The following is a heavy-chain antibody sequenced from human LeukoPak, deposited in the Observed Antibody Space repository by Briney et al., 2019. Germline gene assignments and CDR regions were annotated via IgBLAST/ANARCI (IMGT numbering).Heavy chain of an antibody. Sequence: GGSLRLSCAASGFTFSGYWMHWVRQAPGKGLVWVSYTNIDGSKTAYADSVKGRFTISRDNAKNTLYLQMNSLRAEDTAVYYCARESYSYFDYWGQGTLVTVSS. CDR1: GFTFSGYW. CDR3: ARESYSYFDY. V-gene: IGHV3-74*01. CDR2: TNIDGSKT. D-gene: IGHD1-26*01. J-gene: IGHJ4*02.